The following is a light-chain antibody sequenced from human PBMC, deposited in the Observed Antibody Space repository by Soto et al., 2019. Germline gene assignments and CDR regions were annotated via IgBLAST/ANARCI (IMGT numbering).Light chain of an antibody. CDR3: QQYYSAPLT. V-gene: IGKV4-1*01. J-gene: IGKJ4*01. CDR2: WAS. CDR1: RNILYSSNNKNY. Sequence: DIVMTQSPDSLAVSLGERATINCKSSRNILYSSNNKNYLAWYQQKPGQPTKLLIYWASTRESGVPDRFSGSGSGTDFTLTISSLQAEDVAVYYCQQYYSAPLTFGGGTKVEIK.